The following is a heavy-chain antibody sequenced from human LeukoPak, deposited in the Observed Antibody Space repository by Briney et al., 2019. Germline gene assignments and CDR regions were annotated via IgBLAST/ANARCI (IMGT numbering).Heavy chain of an antibody. CDR3: AREPYGDYGYFDY. CDR2: IYYSGST. V-gene: IGHV4-39*07. D-gene: IGHD4-17*01. CDR1: GGSISSSSYY. J-gene: IGHJ4*02. Sequence: SETLSLTCTVSGGSISSSSYYWGWIRQPPGKGLEWIGSIYYSGSTYYNPSLKSRVTISVDTSKNQFSLKLSSVTAADTAVYYCAREPYGDYGYFDYWGQGTLVTVSS.